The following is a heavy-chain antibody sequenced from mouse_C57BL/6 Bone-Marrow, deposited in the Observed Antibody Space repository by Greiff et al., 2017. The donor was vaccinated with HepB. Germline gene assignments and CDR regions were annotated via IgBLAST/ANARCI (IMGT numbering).Heavy chain of an antibody. J-gene: IGHJ1*03. V-gene: IGHV1-52*01. Sequence: QVQLQQSGAELVRPGSSVKLSCKASGYTFTSYWMHWVKQRPIQGLEWIGNIDPSDSETHYNQKFKDKATLTVDKSSSTAYMQLSSLTSEDSAVYYCAFTTVVALYWYFDVWGTGTTVTVSS. CDR3: AFTTVVALYWYFDV. D-gene: IGHD1-1*01. CDR2: IDPSDSET. CDR1: GYTFTSYW.